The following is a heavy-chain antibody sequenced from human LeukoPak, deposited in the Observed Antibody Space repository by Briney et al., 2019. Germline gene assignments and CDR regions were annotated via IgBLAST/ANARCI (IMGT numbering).Heavy chain of an antibody. CDR2: ISYDGSNK. J-gene: IGHJ6*02. V-gene: IGHV3-30*04. CDR3: ARGHNYYGMDV. Sequence: GGSLRLSCAASGFTFSSYAMHWVRQAPGEGLEWVAVISYDGSNKYYADSVKGRFTISRDNSKNTLYLQMNSLRAEDTAVYYCARGHNYYGMDVWGQGTTVAVSS. CDR1: GFTFSSYA.